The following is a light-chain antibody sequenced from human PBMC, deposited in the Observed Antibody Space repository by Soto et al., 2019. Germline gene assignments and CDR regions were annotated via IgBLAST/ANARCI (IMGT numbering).Light chain of an antibody. J-gene: IGKJ4*01. CDR2: DAF. CDR1: QSVSSN. Sequence: EIVITPSPATPAVSPGEKAPPSCRASQSVSSNLAWYQQKPGQAPRLLIYDAFTRAAGTPDRFTGSGSGTDFMLTISSLQSEDFAVYYCQQYGDWPLTFGGGTKVDI. V-gene: IGKV3D-15*01. CDR3: QQYGDWPLT.